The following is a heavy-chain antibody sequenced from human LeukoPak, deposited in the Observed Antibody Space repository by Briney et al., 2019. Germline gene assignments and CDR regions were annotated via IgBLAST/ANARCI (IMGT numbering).Heavy chain of an antibody. V-gene: IGHV3-7*01. J-gene: IGHJ4*02. D-gene: IGHD6-19*01. CDR1: GFTFGPYW. CDR2: INGDGNER. Sequence: GGSLRLSCAASGFTFGPYWMSWVRQAPGKGLEWVANINGDGNERFYVDSVKGRFTISRDNAKNSLYLQMSSLRAEDTAVYYCARVGVHSGWYYFDYWGQGTLVTVSS. CDR3: ARVGVHSGWYYFDY.